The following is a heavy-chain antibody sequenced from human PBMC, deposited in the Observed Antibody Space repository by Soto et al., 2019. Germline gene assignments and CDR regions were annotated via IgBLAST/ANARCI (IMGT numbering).Heavy chain of an antibody. CDR2: MNPNSGNT. CDR1: GYTFTSYD. D-gene: IGHD4-17*01. Sequence: QVQLVQSGAEVKKPGASVKVSCKASGYTFTSYDINWVRQATGQGLEYLGWMNPNSGNTGYVQKFQGRVTLTRNTSISTAYMELSSLRSEDTAVYYCARGIKYGDYSMWFDPWGQGTLVTVSS. CDR3: ARGIKYGDYSMWFDP. J-gene: IGHJ5*02. V-gene: IGHV1-8*02.